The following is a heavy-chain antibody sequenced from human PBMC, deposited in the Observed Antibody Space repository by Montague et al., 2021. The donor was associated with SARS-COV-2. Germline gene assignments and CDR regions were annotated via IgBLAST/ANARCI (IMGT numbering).Heavy chain of an antibody. Sequence: SETRSLTCTVSGGSISSYYWSWIRQPPGKGLEWIGYIYYSGSTNSNPSLKSRVTISVDTSKNQFSLKLSSVTAADTAVYHCARGSGWMRNAFDIWGQGTMVTVSS. D-gene: IGHD6-19*01. CDR2: IYYSGST. CDR1: GGSISSYY. J-gene: IGHJ3*02. CDR3: ARGSGWMRNAFDI. V-gene: IGHV4-59*01.